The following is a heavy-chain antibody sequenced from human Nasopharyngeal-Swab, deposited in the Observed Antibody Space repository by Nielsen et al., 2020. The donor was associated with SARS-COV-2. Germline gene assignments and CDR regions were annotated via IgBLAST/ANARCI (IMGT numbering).Heavy chain of an antibody. Sequence: GESLKISCKGSGYSFTSYWIGWVRQMPGKGLKWMGIIYPGDSDTRYSPSFQGQVTISADKSISTAYLQWSSLKASDTAMYYCARRRYYDSSGYYHKSAFDIWGQGTMVTVSS. CDR1: GYSFTSYW. D-gene: IGHD3-22*01. CDR2: IYPGDSDT. J-gene: IGHJ3*02. V-gene: IGHV5-51*01. CDR3: ARRRYYDSSGYYHKSAFDI.